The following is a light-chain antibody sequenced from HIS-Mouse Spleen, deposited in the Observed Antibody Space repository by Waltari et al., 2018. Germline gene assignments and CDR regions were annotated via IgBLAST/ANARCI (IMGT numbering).Light chain of an antibody. Sequence: SYVMTQPPSVSVAPGQTARITCGGNNIGRKSVHGYQQKPGQAPVLVVFDDSDRPSGIPERFSGSNSGNTATLTISRVEAGDEADYYCQVWDSSSDHPVFGGGTKLTVL. CDR2: DDS. CDR3: QVWDSSSDHPV. CDR1: NIGRKS. V-gene: IGLV3-21*02. J-gene: IGLJ2*01.